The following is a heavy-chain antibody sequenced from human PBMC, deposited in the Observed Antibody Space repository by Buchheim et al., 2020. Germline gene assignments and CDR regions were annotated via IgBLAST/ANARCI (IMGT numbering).Heavy chain of an antibody. Sequence: QVQLQESGPGLVKPSGTLSLTCAVSGGSISSSNWWSWVRQPPGKGLEWIGEIYHSGSTNYNPSLKSRATISVDQSKNQFSLKLSSVTAADTAVYYCARHLGYCSSTSCANWFDPWGQGTL. CDR3: ARHLGYCSSTSCANWFDP. V-gene: IGHV4-4*02. CDR1: GGSISSSNW. J-gene: IGHJ5*02. D-gene: IGHD2-2*01. CDR2: IYHSGST.